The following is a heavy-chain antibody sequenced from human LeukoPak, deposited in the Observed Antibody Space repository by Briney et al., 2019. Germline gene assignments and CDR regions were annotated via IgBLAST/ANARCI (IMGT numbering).Heavy chain of an antibody. J-gene: IGHJ3*02. CDR3: ARAEPSLYYYDSSGYPTDAFDI. CDR1: GGSFSNYY. V-gene: IGHV4-34*01. Sequence: SETLSLTCAVYGGSFSNYYWSWLRQSPGKGLEWIGEINYSGTTNYNPSLKSRVTMSVDTSKNQFSLKLSSVTAADTAVYYCARAEPSLYYYDSSGYPTDAFDIWGQGTMVTVSS. D-gene: IGHD3-22*01. CDR2: INYSGTT.